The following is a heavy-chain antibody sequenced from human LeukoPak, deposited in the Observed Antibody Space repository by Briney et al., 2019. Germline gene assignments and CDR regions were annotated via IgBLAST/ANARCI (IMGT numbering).Heavy chain of an antibody. CDR3: APYGSGFSIDDY. Sequence: PSETLSLTCTVSGGSISSSSYYWSWIRQPPGKGLEWIGEINHSGSTNYNPSLKSRVTISVDKSKNQFSLKLSSVTAADTAVYYCAPYGSGFSIDDYWGQGTLVTVSS. CDR2: INHSGST. V-gene: IGHV4-39*07. J-gene: IGHJ4*02. D-gene: IGHD3-10*01. CDR1: GGSISSSSYY.